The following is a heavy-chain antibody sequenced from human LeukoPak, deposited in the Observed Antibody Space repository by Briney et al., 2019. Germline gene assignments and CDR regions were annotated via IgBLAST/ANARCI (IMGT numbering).Heavy chain of an antibody. CDR1: GFTFSSSN. CDR3: VKSTTVTSFDY. CDR2: ISSNGDNT. J-gene: IGHJ4*02. D-gene: IGHD4-17*01. V-gene: IGHV3-64D*09. Sequence: GESLKISCSSSGFTFSSSNMHWVRQAPGKGLEYVSAISSNGDNTYYADSLKGRFSISRDNSKNTLYLQMSSLRAEDTAVYYCVKSTTVTSFDYWGQGTLVTVSS.